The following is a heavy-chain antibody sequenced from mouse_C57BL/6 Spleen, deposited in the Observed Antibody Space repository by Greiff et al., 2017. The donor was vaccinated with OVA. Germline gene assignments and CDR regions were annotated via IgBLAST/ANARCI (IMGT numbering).Heavy chain of an antibody. CDR3: ARMEGYYYGNYFDY. V-gene: IGHV1-82*01. J-gene: IGHJ2*01. CDR2: IYPGDGDT. Sequence: QVQLQQSGPELVKPGASVKISCKASGYAFSSSWMNWVKQRPGKGLEWIGRIYPGDGDTNYNGKFKGKATLTADKSSSTAYMQLSSLTSEDSAVYFCARMEGYYYGNYFDYWGQCTTLTVSS. CDR1: GYAFSSSW. D-gene: IGHD1-1*01.